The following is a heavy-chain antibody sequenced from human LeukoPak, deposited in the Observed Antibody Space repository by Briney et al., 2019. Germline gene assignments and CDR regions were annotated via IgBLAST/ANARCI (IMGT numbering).Heavy chain of an antibody. D-gene: IGHD1-26*01. CDR3: ARADIVGADNDY. CDR2: INHSGST. CDR1: GGSISSYY. Sequence: KSSETLSLTCTVSGGSISSYYWSWIRQPPGKGLEWIGEINHSGSTNYNPSLKSRVTISVDTSKNQFSLKLSSVTAADTAVYYCARADIVGADNDYWGQGTLVTVSS. J-gene: IGHJ4*02. V-gene: IGHV4-34*01.